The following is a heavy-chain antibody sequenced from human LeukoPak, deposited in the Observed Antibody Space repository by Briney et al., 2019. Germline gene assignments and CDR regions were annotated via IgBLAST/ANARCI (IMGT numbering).Heavy chain of an antibody. CDR2: IYHSGST. D-gene: IGHD3-10*01. CDR1: GGSISSSNW. Sequence: PSETLSLTCAVSGGSISSSNWWSWVRQPPGKGLEWIGEIYHSGSTNYNLSLKRRVTISVDKSKNQFSLKLSSVTAADTAVYYCARATGYYYGMDVWGQGTTVTVSS. J-gene: IGHJ6*02. CDR3: ARATGYYYGMDV. V-gene: IGHV4-4*02.